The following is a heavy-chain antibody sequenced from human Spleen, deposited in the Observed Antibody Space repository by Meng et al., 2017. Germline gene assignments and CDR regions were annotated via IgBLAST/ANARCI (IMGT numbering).Heavy chain of an antibody. CDR2: INHSGHT. D-gene: IGHD4-11*01. Sequence: QVTLTRGGWVVFKPSETLSLRCFVSGGSFSDTYWIWPRPPPGKAREWIVEINHSGHTNDNRSLERLASISVDTSHTNLVLNLSSVTDADSAVYYCARGLTTMAHDFDYWGQGTLVTVSS. J-gene: IGHJ4*02. CDR3: ARGLTTMAHDFDY. V-gene: IGHV4-34*04. CDR1: GGSFSDTY.